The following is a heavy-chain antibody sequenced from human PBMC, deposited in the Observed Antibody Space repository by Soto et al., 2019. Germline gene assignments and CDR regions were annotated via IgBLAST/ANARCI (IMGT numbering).Heavy chain of an antibody. CDR3: ARRDQTPYSSSWSYYGMDV. Sequence: LGESRKISCKGSGYSFTSYWIGWVRQMPGKGLEWMGIIYPGDSDTRYSPSFQGQVTISADKSISTAYLQWSSLKASDTAMYYCARRDQTPYSSSWSYYGMDVWGQGTTVTVSS. D-gene: IGHD6-13*01. J-gene: IGHJ6*02. V-gene: IGHV5-51*01. CDR2: IYPGDSDT. CDR1: GYSFTSYW.